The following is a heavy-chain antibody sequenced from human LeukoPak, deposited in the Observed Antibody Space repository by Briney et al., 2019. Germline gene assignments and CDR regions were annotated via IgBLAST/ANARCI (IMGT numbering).Heavy chain of an antibody. D-gene: IGHD3-9*01. V-gene: IGHV1-24*01. Sequence: ASVKVSCKVSGYTLTELSMHWVRQAPGKGLEWMRGFDPEDGEAIYAQKFQGRVTMTEDTSTDTAYMELSSLRSEDTAVYYCATVGYYDILTGYSHWDYWGQGTLVTVSS. CDR3: ATVGYYDILTGYSHWDY. J-gene: IGHJ4*02. CDR2: FDPEDGEA. CDR1: GYTLTELS.